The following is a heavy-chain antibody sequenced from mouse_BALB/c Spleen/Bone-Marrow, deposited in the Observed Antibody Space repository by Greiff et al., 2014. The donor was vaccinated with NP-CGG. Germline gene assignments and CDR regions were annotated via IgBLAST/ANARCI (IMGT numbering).Heavy chain of an antibody. CDR1: GFSLTSYG. D-gene: IGHD1-2*01. CDR3: ARYYYGFLDY. V-gene: IGHV2-9*02. J-gene: IGHJ2*01. Sequence: QVQLQQSGPGLVAPSQSLSITCTVSGFSLTSYGVHWIRQPPGKGLEWLGVIWAGGSTNYNSALMSRLSISKDNSKSQVFLKMNSLQTDDIAMYYCARYYYGFLDYWGQGTTLTVSS. CDR2: IWAGGST.